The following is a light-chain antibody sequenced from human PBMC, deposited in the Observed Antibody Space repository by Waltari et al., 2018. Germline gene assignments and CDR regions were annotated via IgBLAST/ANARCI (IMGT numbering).Light chain of an antibody. CDR2: GKY. CDR1: SLRSSY. Sequence: SSELTQNPAVSVALVPTVRFTCQGDSLRSSYSIWYQLKTGQAPVLVIYGKYKRPSGIPDRISGYSSGTTSSLTITGAQAEDEADYYCSSRNGRANQVVFAGGTKVTVL. V-gene: IGLV3-19*01. J-gene: IGLJ3*02. CDR3: SSRNGRANQVV.